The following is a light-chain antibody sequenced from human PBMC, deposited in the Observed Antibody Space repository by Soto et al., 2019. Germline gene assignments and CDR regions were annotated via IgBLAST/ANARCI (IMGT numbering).Light chain of an antibody. CDR1: RSNIGAGYA. J-gene: IGLJ2*01. V-gene: IGLV1-40*01. Sequence: QLVLTQPPSVSGAPGQRVTISCTGSRSNIGAGYAVHWYQQRPGTAPKLLISDSDNRPSGVPDRFSGSKSGTSASLAITGRQAEDEADYSCQSYDNSHDWDVIFGGGTKLTVL. CDR2: DSD. CDR3: QSYDNSHDWDVI.